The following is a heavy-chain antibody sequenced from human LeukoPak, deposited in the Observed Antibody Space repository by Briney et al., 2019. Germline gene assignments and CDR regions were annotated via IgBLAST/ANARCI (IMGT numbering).Heavy chain of an antibody. D-gene: IGHD3-3*01. Sequence: GGSLRLSCAASGFTFSSYEMNWVRQAPGKGLEWVSYISSGGTTIYYADSVKGRFTISRDNAKNSLYLHMNSLRAEDTAVYYCARRGFGVVILPFDYWGQGTLVTVSS. CDR3: ARRGFGVVILPFDY. J-gene: IGHJ4*02. V-gene: IGHV3-48*03. CDR1: GFTFSSYE. CDR2: ISSGGTTI.